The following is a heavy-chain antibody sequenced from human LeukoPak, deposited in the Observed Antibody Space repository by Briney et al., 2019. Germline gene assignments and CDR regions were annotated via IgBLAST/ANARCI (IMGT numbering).Heavy chain of an antibody. CDR3: ARMSAGTLT. D-gene: IGHD6-13*01. CDR2: IYSGGST. V-gene: IGHV3-53*01. J-gene: IGHJ4*02. CDR1: GFTLRSYW. Sequence: GGSLRLSCAASGFTLRSYWMTWVRQAPGKGLEWVSVIYSGGSTYYADSVKGRFTISRDNSKNTLYLQMNSLRAEDTAVYYCARMSAGTLTWGQGTLVTVSS.